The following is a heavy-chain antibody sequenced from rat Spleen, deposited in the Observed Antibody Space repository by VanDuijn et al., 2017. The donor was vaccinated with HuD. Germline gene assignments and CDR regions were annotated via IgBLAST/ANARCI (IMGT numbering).Heavy chain of an antibody. CDR1: GFIFRNYD. CDR3: TTPTVNYGGYSVAFDY. CDR2: ISPSGGTT. V-gene: IGHV5-20*01. J-gene: IGHJ2*01. D-gene: IGHD1-11*01. Sequence: EVQLVESGGGLVQPGRSLKVSCEASGFIFRNYDMVWVRQAPTKGLEWVAAISPSGGTTYYRDSVKGRFTISRDNAKSSLYLQMDSLRSEDTATYYCTTPTVNYGGYSVAFDYWGQGVMVTVSS.